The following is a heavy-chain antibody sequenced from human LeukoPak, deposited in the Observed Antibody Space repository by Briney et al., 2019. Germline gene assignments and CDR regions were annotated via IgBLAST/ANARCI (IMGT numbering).Heavy chain of an antibody. CDR2: ISWNSGSI. J-gene: IGHJ6*03. CDR3: AKGSHNYVFWSGAYMDV. D-gene: IGHD3-3*01. CDR1: GFTFDDYA. Sequence: GGSLRLSCAASGFTFDDYAMHWVRQAPGKGLEWVSGISWNSGSIGYADSVKGRFTISRDNAKNSLYLQMNSLRAEDMALYYCAKGSHNYVFWSGAYMDVWGKGTTVTVSS. V-gene: IGHV3-9*03.